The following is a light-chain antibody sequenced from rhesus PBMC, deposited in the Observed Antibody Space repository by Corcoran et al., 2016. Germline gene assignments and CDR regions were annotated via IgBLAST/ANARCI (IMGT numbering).Light chain of an antibody. CDR1: QSLLYSSNHKNY. CDR3: QQYYSTPLT. V-gene: IGKV4-1*01. Sequence: DIVMTQSPDSLAVSLGERVTINCKSSQSLLYSSNHKNYLAWYQQKPGQALKLLIYWASTRESGVPNRFRGSGSGTDFTLTISGLQADDVAVFYYQQYYSTPLTFGGGTKVEI. CDR2: WAS. J-gene: IGKJ4*01.